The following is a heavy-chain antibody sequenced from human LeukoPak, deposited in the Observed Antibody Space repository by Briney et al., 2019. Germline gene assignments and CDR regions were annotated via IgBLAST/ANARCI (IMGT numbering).Heavy chain of an antibody. J-gene: IGHJ4*02. CDR2: INHSGST. Sequence: SETLSLTCAVYGGSFSGYYWSWIRQPPGKGLEWIGEINHSGSTNYNPSLKSRVTISVDTSKNQFSLKLSSVTAADTAVYYCARPKYNYGPLDYWGQGTLVTVSS. V-gene: IGHV4-34*01. CDR1: GGSFSGYY. CDR3: ARPKYNYGPLDY. D-gene: IGHD5-18*01.